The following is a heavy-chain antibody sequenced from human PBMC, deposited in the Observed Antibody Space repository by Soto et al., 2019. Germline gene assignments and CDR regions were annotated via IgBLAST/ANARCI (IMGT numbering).Heavy chain of an antibody. J-gene: IGHJ4*02. D-gene: IGHD2-15*01. CDR3: ARDRGSNLITQSADFDY. V-gene: IGHV1-69*13. CDR1: GGTFSSYA. Sequence: ASVKVSCKASGGTFSSYAISWVRQAPGQGLEWMGGIIPIFGTANYAQKFQGRVTITADESTSTAYMELSSPGSEDTAVYYCARDRGSNLITQSADFDYWGQGTLVTVSS. CDR2: IIPIFGTA.